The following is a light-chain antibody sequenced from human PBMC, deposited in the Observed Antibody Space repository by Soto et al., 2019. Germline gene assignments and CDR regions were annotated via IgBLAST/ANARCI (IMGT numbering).Light chain of an antibody. CDR2: AAS. J-gene: IGKJ4*01. CDR1: QVIKNF. Sequence: DIQLTQYPSLLSASVGDIVTITCRASQVIKNFLAWYQQRPGKAPKLLIYAASTLQSGVPSKFSGSGYGTDFALTISSLQPEDSATYFCQQLKYYPLTFGGGTKVDIK. CDR3: QQLKYYPLT. V-gene: IGKV1-9*01.